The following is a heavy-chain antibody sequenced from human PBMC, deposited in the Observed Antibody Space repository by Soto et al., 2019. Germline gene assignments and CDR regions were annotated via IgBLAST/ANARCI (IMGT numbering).Heavy chain of an antibody. CDR1: AFVFNSYA. D-gene: IGHD1-26*01. CDR2: ISTDGSNK. CDR3: VRDFHSGSYFFDY. V-gene: IGHV3-30-3*01. J-gene: IGHJ4*02. Sequence: PGGSLRLSCAASAFVFNSYAMHWVRQTPAQGLEWVAVISTDGSNKFYADSVKGRFNISRDNSKNTLYLEMTSLREEDTAMYYCVRDFHSGSYFFDYWGQGTL.